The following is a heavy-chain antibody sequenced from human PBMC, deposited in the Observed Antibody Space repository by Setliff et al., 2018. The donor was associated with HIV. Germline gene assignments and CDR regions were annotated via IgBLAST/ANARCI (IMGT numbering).Heavy chain of an antibody. CDR2: ISAHNGKT. CDR3: ARIRSWYDSSGYSDY. CDR1: GYTFTSYG. J-gene: IGHJ4*02. V-gene: IGHV1-18*01. Sequence: ASVKVSCKASGYTFTSYGISWVRRAPGQGLEWMGWISAHNGKTNNAQKLQGRVTMTTDTSTSTAYMELRSLRSDDTAVYYCARIRSWYDSSGYSDYWGQGTLVTVSS. D-gene: IGHD3-22*01.